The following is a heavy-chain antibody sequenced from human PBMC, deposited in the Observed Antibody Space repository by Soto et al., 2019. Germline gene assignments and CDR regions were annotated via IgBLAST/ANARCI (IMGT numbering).Heavy chain of an antibody. V-gene: IGHV3-30*18. CDR1: GFSFSTYG. D-gene: IGHD3-10*01. CDR3: VKYLGLKLL. Sequence: QEEVVESGGGVVQTGGSLRLSCVASGFSFSTYGIHWVRQAPGKGLDWVAVVSSDGTRKFYADSVNGRVTISRDNSKNTVFLEMNSLRGDDTAIYYCVKYLGLKLLWGQGTLVTVSP. CDR2: VSSDGTRK. J-gene: IGHJ4*02.